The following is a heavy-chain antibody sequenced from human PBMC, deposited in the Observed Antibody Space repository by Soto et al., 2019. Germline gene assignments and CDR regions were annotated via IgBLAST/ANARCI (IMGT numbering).Heavy chain of an antibody. CDR3: ARGRYSGYDFDRAGGMDV. CDR1: GFTFSSYW. J-gene: IGHJ6*04. D-gene: IGHD5-12*01. Sequence: EVQLVESGGGLVQPGGYLRLSCAASGFTFSSYWMSWVLQAPGKGLEWVANIKQDGSEKYYVDSVKGRFTISSDNAKNSLYLQMNSLRAEDTAVYYCARGRYSGYDFDRAGGMDVWGKGTTVTVSS. V-gene: IGHV3-7*04. CDR2: IKQDGSEK.